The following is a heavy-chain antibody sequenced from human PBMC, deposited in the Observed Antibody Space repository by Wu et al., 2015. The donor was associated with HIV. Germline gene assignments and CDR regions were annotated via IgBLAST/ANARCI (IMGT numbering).Heavy chain of an antibody. CDR3: ARDQEPLGYCSSTSCYQAEGSDAFDI. CDR2: INPNSGGT. Sequence: QVQLVQSGAEVKKPGASVKVSCKASGYTFTGYYMHWVRQAPGQGLEWMGWINPNSGGTNYAQKFQGRVTMTRDTSISTAYMELSRLRSDDTAVYYCARDQEPLGYCSSTSCYQAEGSDAFDIWGQGTMVTVSS. J-gene: IGHJ3*02. CDR1: GYTFTGYY. V-gene: IGHV1-2*02. D-gene: IGHD2-2*01.